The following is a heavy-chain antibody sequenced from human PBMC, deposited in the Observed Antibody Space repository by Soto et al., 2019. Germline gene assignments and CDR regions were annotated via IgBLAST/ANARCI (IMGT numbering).Heavy chain of an antibody. V-gene: IGHV4-59*08. J-gene: IGHJ5*02. CDR1: GGSFSPNY. Sequence: QVQLQESGPGLVKPSETLSLTCTVSGGSFSPNYWSWIRQPPGKGLEWVGYIYYGGTTSYNPSINRRATISLETSKSQVSLRLTSVTAPDTAVYYCARLGAYYQSLDPWGPGTLVTVSS. CDR2: IYYGGTT. D-gene: IGHD2-21*01. CDR3: ARLGAYYQSLDP.